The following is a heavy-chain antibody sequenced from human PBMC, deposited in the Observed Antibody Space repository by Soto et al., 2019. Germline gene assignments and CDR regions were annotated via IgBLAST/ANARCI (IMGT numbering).Heavy chain of an antibody. J-gene: IGHJ6*03. CDR2: IIPILGIA. CDR3: ARDATGYCSSTSCYAYYYYYYMGV. V-gene: IGHV1-69*08. CDR1: GGTFSSYT. D-gene: IGHD2-2*01. Sequence: QVQLVQSGAEVKKPGSSVKVSCKASGGTFSSYTISWVRQAPGQGLEWMGRIIPILGIANYAQKFQGRVTITADKSTSTAYMELSSLRSEDTAVYYCARDATGYCSSTSCYAYYYYYYMGVWGKGTTVTVSS.